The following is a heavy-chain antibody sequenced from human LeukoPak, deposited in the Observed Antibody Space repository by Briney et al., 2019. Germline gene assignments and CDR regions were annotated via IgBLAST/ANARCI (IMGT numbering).Heavy chain of an antibody. CDR1: GYTFTGYY. V-gene: IGHV1-2*02. CDR2: INPNSGGT. J-gene: IGHJ4*02. Sequence: ASVTVSCKASGYTFTGYYMHWVRQAPGQGLEWMGWINPNSGGTNYAQKFQGRVTMTRDTSISTAYMELSRLRSDDTAVYYCARAGLEVLPYYFDYWGQGTLVTVSS. CDR3: ARAGLEVLPYYFDY. D-gene: IGHD2/OR15-2a*01.